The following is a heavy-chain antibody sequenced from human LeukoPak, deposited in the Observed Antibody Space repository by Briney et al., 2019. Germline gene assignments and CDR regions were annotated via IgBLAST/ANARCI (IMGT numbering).Heavy chain of an antibody. V-gene: IGHV5-51*01. J-gene: IGHJ3*02. CDR2: IYPGDSDT. CDR3: ASSRIVGATDAFDI. CDR1: GYSFTSYW. Sequence: RGESLKISCKGSGYSFTSYWIAWVRQMPGKGLEWMGIIYPGDSDTKYSPSFQGQVTISADKSITTAYLQWSSLKASDTAMYYCASSRIVGATDAFDIWGQGTMVTVSS. D-gene: IGHD1-26*01.